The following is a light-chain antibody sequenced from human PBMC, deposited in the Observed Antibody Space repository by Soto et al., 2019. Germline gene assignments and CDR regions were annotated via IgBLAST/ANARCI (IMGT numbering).Light chain of an antibody. CDR3: QVWDTITDQYI. CDR2: DAR. V-gene: IGLV3-21*02. Sequence: SDERTEPPSVSVAPGQTARITYGGDNVGGKSVQWYQQKPGQAPVLVLYDARDRPSWIPERFSGSNSGNTATLIISSVEAGDEADFYCQVWDTITDQYIFGSGTNVTVL. CDR1: NVGGKS. J-gene: IGLJ1*01.